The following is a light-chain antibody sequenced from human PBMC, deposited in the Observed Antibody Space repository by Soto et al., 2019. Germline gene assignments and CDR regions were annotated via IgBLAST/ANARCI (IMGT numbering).Light chain of an antibody. CDR2: DAS. CDR1: QSISSW. Sequence: DIQMTQSPSTLSASVGDRVTITCRASQSISSWLAWYQQKPGKAPKLLIYDASSLDSGVPSRFSGSGSGTEFTLTISSLKPDDFATYYCQQYNSYSPWTVGQGTKVEIK. J-gene: IGKJ1*01. CDR3: QQYNSYSPWT. V-gene: IGKV1-5*01.